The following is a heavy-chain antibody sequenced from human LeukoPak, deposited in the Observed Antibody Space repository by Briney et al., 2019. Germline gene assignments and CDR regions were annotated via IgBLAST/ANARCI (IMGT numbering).Heavy chain of an antibody. V-gene: IGHV3-74*01. J-gene: IGHJ4*02. CDR1: GFTFSSYS. D-gene: IGHD3-9*01. Sequence: GGSLRLSCAASGFTFSSYSMNWVRQAPGKGLVWVSRINTDGSSTIYADSVKGRFTISRDNTKNTLYLQINSLRAEDTAVYYCARGDILTGSSFDYWGQGTLVTVSS. CDR2: INTDGSST. CDR3: ARGDILTGSSFDY.